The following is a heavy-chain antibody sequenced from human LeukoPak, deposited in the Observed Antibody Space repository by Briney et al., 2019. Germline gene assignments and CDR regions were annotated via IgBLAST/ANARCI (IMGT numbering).Heavy chain of an antibody. CDR1: GFTFSSYE. V-gene: IGHV3-48*03. Sequence: PGGSLRLSCAASGFTFSSYEMNWVRQAPGKGLEWVSYISSSGSTIYYADSVKGRFTISRDNAKNSLYLQMNSLRAEGTAVYYCARDRRYCSGGSCYSIYFDYWGQGTLVTVSS. CDR3: ARDRRYCSGGSCYSIYFDY. J-gene: IGHJ4*02. D-gene: IGHD2-15*01. CDR2: ISSSGSTI.